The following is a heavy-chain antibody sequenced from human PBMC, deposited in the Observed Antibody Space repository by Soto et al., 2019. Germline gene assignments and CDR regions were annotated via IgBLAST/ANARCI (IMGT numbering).Heavy chain of an antibody. D-gene: IGHD1-26*01. CDR3: AGQWVKRNSFDY. Sequence: LSLTCTVSIGSFDSYYWSWIRQPAGKGLEWMGHIHSRGTTNYNPSLKSRITMSIDTSKRQLSLTESSVTAADTAVYYSAGQWVKRNSFDYWGRATRVTVSS. J-gene: IGHJ4*02. CDR2: IHSRGTT. CDR1: IGSFDSYY. V-gene: IGHV4-4*07.